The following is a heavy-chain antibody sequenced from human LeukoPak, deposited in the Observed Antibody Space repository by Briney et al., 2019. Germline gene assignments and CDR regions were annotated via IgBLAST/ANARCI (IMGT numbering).Heavy chain of an antibody. CDR1: GFTFNNYA. V-gene: IGHV3-23*01. CDR2: VSGLAGAT. D-gene: IGHD7-27*01. J-gene: IGHJ4*02. CDR3: ARGPGTGGIDY. Sequence: GGSLRLSCAASGFTFNNYATTWVRQAPGKGLEWVSSVSGLAGATFYADSVKGRFTVSRDNSKSTVNLRMNSLRAEDSAIYYCARGPGTGGIDYWGQGTLVTVSS.